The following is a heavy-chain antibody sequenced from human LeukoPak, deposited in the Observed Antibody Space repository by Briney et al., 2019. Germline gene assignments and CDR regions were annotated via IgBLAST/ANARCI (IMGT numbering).Heavy chain of an antibody. J-gene: IGHJ4*02. Sequence: PGGSLRLSCVASGFTFSSYGMYWVRQAPGKGLEWVAVIWYDGSNKYYADSVKGRFTISRDNSKNTLYLQMNSLRAEDTAVYYCARIVGVTEGWGYFDYWGQGALVTVSS. CDR3: ARIVGVTEGWGYFDY. V-gene: IGHV3-33*01. CDR1: GFTFSSYG. CDR2: IWYDGSNK. D-gene: IGHD2-21*02.